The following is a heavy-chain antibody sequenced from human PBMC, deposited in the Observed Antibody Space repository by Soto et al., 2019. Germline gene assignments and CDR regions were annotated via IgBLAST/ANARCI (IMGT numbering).Heavy chain of an antibody. CDR3: ARGLRRQLLNWFDP. V-gene: IGHV4-31*03. CDR2: IYYSGST. CDR1: GGSISSGGYY. D-gene: IGHD2-2*01. J-gene: IGHJ5*02. Sequence: SETLSLTCTVSGGSISSGGYYWSWIRQHPGKGLEWIGYIYYSGSTYYNPSLKSRVTISVDTSKNQFSLKLSSVTAADTAVYYCARGLRRQLLNWFDPWGQGTLVTVSS.